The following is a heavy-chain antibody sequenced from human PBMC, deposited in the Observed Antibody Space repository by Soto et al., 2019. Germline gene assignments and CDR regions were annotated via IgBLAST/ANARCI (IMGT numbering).Heavy chain of an antibody. J-gene: IGHJ6*02. Sequence: PVGSLRLSCAASGFTFSSYSMNWVRQAPGKGLEWVSSISSSSSYIYYADSVKGRFTISRDNAKNSLYLQMNSLRAEDTAVYYCARALAARYYYYGMDVWGQGTTVTVSS. D-gene: IGHD6-13*01. CDR3: ARALAARYYYYGMDV. CDR1: GFTFSSYS. CDR2: ISSSSSYI. V-gene: IGHV3-21*01.